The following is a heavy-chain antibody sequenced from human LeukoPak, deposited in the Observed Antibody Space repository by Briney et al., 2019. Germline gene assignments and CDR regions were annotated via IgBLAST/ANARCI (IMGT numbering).Heavy chain of an antibody. Sequence: SETLSLTCTVSGGSISSSSYYWGWIRQPPGKGLEWIGSIYYSGSTYYNPSLKSRVTISVDTSKNQFSLKLSSVTAADTAVYYCARVVVVVVAAAEETDNWFDPWGQGTLVTVSS. CDR1: GGSISSSSYY. J-gene: IGHJ5*02. CDR2: IYYSGST. V-gene: IGHV4-39*07. D-gene: IGHD2-15*01. CDR3: ARVVVVVVAAAEETDNWFDP.